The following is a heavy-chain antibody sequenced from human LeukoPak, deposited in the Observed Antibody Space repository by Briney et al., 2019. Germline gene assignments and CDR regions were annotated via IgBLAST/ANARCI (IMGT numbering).Heavy chain of an antibody. V-gene: IGHV1-69*04. CDR2: IIPILGIA. Sequence: ASVKVSCKASGGTFSSYAISWVRQAPGQGLEWMGRIIPILGIANYAQKFQGRVTITADKSTSTAYMELSSLRSEDTAVYYCARDRSAYSSGWYQGGEWGQGTLVTVSS. CDR1: GGTFSSYA. J-gene: IGHJ4*02. CDR3: ARDRSAYSSGWYQGGE. D-gene: IGHD6-19*01.